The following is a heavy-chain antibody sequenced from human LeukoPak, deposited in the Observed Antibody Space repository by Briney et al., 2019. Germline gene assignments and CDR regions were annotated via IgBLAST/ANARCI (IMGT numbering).Heavy chain of an antibody. CDR3: ARDTSMDV. CDR1: GFNFSSYD. D-gene: IGHD3-3*01. CDR2: IATAGDT. Sequence: GGSLRLSCAAPGFNFSSYDMHWVRHTTGKSLEWVSAIATAGDTYYLGSVKGRFTISREDAKNTLYLQMNGLTAGDTAVYYCARDTSMDVWGQGTTVTVS. J-gene: IGHJ6*02. V-gene: IGHV3-13*01.